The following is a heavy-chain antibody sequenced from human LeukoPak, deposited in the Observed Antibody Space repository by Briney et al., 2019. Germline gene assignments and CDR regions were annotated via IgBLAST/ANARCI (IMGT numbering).Heavy chain of an antibody. V-gene: IGHV3-48*02. CDR2: ISSSSSTI. CDR3: AREYSSSSGRAFDI. Sequence: PGGSLRLSCAASGFTFSSYGMNWVRQAPGKGLQWFSYISSSSSTIYYADSVKGRFTISRDNAKNSLYLQMNSLRDEDTAVYYCAREYSSSSGRAFDIWGQGTMVTVSS. CDR1: GFTFSSYG. J-gene: IGHJ3*02. D-gene: IGHD6-6*01.